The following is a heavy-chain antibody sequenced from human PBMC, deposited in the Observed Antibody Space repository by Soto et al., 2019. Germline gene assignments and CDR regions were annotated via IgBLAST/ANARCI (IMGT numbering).Heavy chain of an antibody. CDR1: GGALSSTT. J-gene: IGHJ4*02. Sequence: SVKLSCKDCGGALSSTTLTSARHATGQGLEWMGRTIPILDVADYAQDFQGRVTITADKSTSTAYMELTSLTSKDTAVYYCARDSPIGSTYSGYDAIDSWRQGTLVTVSS. D-gene: IGHD5-12*01. CDR2: TIPILDVA. CDR3: ARDSPIGSTYSGYDAIDS. V-gene: IGHV1-69*04.